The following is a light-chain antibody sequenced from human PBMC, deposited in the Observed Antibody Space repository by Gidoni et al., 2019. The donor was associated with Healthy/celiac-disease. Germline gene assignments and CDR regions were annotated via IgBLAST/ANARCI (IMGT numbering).Light chain of an antibody. J-gene: IGLJ3*02. CDR2: SNN. V-gene: IGLV1-44*01. CDR3: AAWDDSLNGLV. CDR1: SSNIGSNT. Sequence: QSVLTQLPSASGTPGQRVTISCSGSSSNIGSNTVNWYQQLPGTAPKLLIYSNNQRPSGVPDRFSGSKSGTSASLAISGLQSEDEADYYCAAWDDSLNGLVFGGGTKLTVL.